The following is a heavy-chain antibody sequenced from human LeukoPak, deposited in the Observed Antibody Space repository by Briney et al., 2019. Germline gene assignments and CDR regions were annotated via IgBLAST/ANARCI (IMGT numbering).Heavy chain of an antibody. CDR3: AREQDSSGYYLDY. D-gene: IGHD3-22*01. J-gene: IGHJ4*02. CDR2: ISYDGSNK. Sequence: PGGSLRLSCAASGFTFSSYAMHWVRQAPGKGLEWVAVISYDGSNKYYADSVKGRFTISRDNSKNTLYLQMNSLRAEDTAVYYCAREQDSSGYYLDYWGQGTLVTVSS. CDR1: GFTFSSYA. V-gene: IGHV3-30-3*01.